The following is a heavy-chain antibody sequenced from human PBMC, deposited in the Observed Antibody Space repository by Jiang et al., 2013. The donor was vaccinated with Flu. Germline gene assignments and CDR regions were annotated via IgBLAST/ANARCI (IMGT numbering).Heavy chain of an antibody. Sequence: KPTQTLTLTCTFSGFSLSTSGVGVGWIRQPPGKALEWLALIYWDDDKRYSPSLKSRLTITKDTSKNQVVLTMTNMDPVDTATYYCAHGLAVGARFGYWGQGTLVTVSS. D-gene: IGHD1-26*01. CDR3: AHGLAVGARFGY. CDR2: IYWDDDK. CDR1: GFSLSTSGVG. V-gene: IGHV2-5*06. J-gene: IGHJ4*02.